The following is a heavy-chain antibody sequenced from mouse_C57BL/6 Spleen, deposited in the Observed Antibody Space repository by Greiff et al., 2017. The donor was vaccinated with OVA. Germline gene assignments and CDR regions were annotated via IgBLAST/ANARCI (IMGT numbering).Heavy chain of an antibody. J-gene: IGHJ1*03. D-gene: IGHD1-1*01. V-gene: IGHV1-39*01. Sequence: EVKLMESGPELVKPGASVKISCKASGYSFTDYNMNWVKQSNGKSLEWIGVINPNYGTTSYNQKFKGKATLTVDQSSSTAYMQLNSLTSEDSAVYYCARYYYGSSHDWYFDVWGTGTTVTVSS. CDR3: ARYYYGSSHDWYFDV. CDR1: GYSFTDYN. CDR2: INPNYGTT.